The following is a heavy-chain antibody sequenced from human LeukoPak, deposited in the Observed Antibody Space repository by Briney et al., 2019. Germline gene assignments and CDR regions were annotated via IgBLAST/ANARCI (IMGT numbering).Heavy chain of an antibody. CDR1: GYTFTSYG. J-gene: IGHJ4*02. V-gene: IGHV1-18*01. CDR3: ATRIAAAGTTNTFDY. D-gene: IGHD6-13*01. Sequence: ASVKVSCKASGYTFTSYGISWVRQAPGQGLEWMGWISAYNGNTNYAQKLQGRVTMTTDTSTSTAYMELRSLRSDDTAVYYCATRIAAAGTTNTFDYWGQGTLVTVSS. CDR2: ISAYNGNT.